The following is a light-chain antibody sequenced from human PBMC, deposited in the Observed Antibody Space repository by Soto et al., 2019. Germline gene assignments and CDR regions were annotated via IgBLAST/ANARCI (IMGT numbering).Light chain of an antibody. V-gene: IGKV3-20*01. CDR2: ATS. CDR1: QSVGSS. Sequence: EIVLTQSPGTLSLSPGERATLSCRASQSVGSSLAWYQRKPGQAPRLLIYATSSRATAIPDRFSGSGSGTDFTLTISRLEPEDFAVYYCQQYNNSPFTFGGGPKVEIK. J-gene: IGKJ4*01. CDR3: QQYNNSPFT.